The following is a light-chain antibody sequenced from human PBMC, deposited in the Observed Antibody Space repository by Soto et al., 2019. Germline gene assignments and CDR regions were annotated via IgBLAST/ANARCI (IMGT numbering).Light chain of an antibody. J-gene: IGKJ1*01. CDR2: GAS. V-gene: IGKV3-20*01. Sequence: IVLPQSPGTLSLSPGERATLSCRASQSVSSSYLAWYQQKPGQAPRLLIYGASSRATGIPDRFSGSGSATDFTLTISRLEPEDFAVYYCQQYGSSPQTFGQGTKVDIK. CDR1: QSVSSSY. CDR3: QQYGSSPQT.